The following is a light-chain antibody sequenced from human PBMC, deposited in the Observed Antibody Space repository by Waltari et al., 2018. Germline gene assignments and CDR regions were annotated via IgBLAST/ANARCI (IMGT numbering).Light chain of an antibody. CDR3: QQYDGIVVT. J-gene: IGKJ4*01. CDR2: DTY. V-gene: IGKV3-20*01. Sequence: EIVLTQSPGTLSLSPGERATLSCRASQSVSKYLVWYQQRLGQAPRLLIYDTYIRAPGIPDRFSGSGSGTDFSLTISRLEPEDFAVYYCQQYDGIVVTFGGGTKVEI. CDR1: QSVSKY.